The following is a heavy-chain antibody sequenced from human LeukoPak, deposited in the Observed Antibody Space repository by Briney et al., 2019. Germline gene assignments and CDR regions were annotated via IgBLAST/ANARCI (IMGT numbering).Heavy chain of an antibody. V-gene: IGHV3-21*04. D-gene: IGHD6-19*01. Sequence: PGGSLRLSCAASGFTFSSYSMNWVRQAPGKGLEWVSSISSSSSYIYYADSVKGRFTISRDNAKNSLYLQMNSLRAEDTALYYCARESYSSGWYDYWGQGTLVTVSS. J-gene: IGHJ4*02. CDR3: ARESYSSGWYDY. CDR2: ISSSSSYI. CDR1: GFTFSSYS.